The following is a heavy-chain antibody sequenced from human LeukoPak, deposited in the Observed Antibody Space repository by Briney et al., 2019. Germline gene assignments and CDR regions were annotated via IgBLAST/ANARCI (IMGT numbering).Heavy chain of an antibody. Sequence: GRSLRLSCAASGFTFDDYAMHWVRHAPGKGLEWVSGISWNSGSIGYADSVKGRFTISRDNAKTSLYLQMNSLRAEDMALYYCAKGSRSSGWYNWFDPWGQGTLVTVSS. J-gene: IGHJ5*02. CDR1: GFTFDDYA. V-gene: IGHV3-9*03. CDR3: AKGSRSSGWYNWFDP. CDR2: ISWNSGSI. D-gene: IGHD6-19*01.